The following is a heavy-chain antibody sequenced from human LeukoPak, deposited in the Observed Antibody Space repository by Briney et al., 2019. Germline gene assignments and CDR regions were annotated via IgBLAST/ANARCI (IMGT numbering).Heavy chain of an antibody. CDR3: AELGITMIGGV. J-gene: IGHJ6*04. CDR2: ISSSSSYI. Sequence: PGGSLRLSCEASGFSFPYGMSWVRQAPGKGLEWVSSISSSSSYIYYADSVKGRFTISRDNAKNSLYLQMNSLRAEDTAVYYCAELGITMIGGVWGKGTTVTISS. V-gene: IGHV3-21*01. D-gene: IGHD3-10*02. CDR1: GFSFPYG.